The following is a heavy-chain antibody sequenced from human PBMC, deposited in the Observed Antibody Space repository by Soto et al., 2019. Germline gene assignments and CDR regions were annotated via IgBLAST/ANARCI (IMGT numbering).Heavy chain of an antibody. J-gene: IGHJ4*02. Sequence: TWADTCAGYCGPVIGNDWSWIRQPPGKGLEWSGEINHSGRTNYKPSLKSRVTISVETSKNQFSLKVSTVTAAATAVYYCARRLSWLYLYYFDYWGQGTLVTVSS. V-gene: IGHV4-34*01. CDR3: ARRLSWLYLYYFDY. D-gene: IGHD3-16*02. CDR2: INHSGRT. CDR1: CGPVIGND.